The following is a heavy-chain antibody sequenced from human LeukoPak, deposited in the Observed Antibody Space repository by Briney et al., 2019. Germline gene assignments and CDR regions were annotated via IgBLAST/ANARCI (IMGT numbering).Heavy chain of an antibody. J-gene: IGHJ4*02. CDR1: GFTFSSYW. CDR3: ARGYCSSTSCYPFDY. Sequence: GGSLRLSCAASGFTFSSYWMHWVRQAPGKGLVWVSRISSDGSSTSYADSVKGRFTISRDNAKNTLYLQMNSLRAEDTAVYYCARGYCSSTSCYPFDYWGQGTLITVSS. CDR2: ISSDGSST. V-gene: IGHV3-74*01. D-gene: IGHD2-2*01.